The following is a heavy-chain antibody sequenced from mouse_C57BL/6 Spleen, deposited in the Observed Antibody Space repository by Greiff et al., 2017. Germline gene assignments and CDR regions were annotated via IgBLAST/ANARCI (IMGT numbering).Heavy chain of an antibody. J-gene: IGHJ2*01. D-gene: IGHD2-5*01. CDR3: ARGGDSNYLKGY. Sequence: VQLQESGPELVKPGASVKISCKASGYAFSSSWMNWVKQRPGKGLEWIGRIYPGDGDTNYNGKFKGKATLTADKSSSTAYMQLSSLTSEDSAVYFCARGGDSNYLKGYWGQGTTLTGSS. CDR1: GYAFSSSW. CDR2: IYPGDGDT. V-gene: IGHV1-82*01.